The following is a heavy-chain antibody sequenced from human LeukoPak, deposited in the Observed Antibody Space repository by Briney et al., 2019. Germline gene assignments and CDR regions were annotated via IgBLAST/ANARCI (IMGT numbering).Heavy chain of an antibody. D-gene: IGHD6-13*01. CDR2: INAGNGNT. J-gene: IGHJ4*02. CDR1: GFTFSSYA. CDR3: ARDGSSWYDY. V-gene: IGHV1-3*01. Sequence: PGRSLRLSCAASGFTFSSYAMHWVRQAPGQRLEWMGWINAGNGNTKSSQKLQGRVTITRDTSASTAYMELSSLRYEDTAVYYCARDGSSWYDYWGQGTLVTVSS.